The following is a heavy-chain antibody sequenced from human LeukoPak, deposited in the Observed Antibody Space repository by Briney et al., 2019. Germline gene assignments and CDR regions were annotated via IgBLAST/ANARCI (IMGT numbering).Heavy chain of an antibody. V-gene: IGHV3-48*01. CDR3: ARDPGYSGIYKHPFYSFYYMDV. Sequence: GGSLRLSCAASGFTFSSYSMNWVRQAPGKGLEWVSYISSSSSTIYYADSVKGRFTISRDNAKNSLYLQMNSLRAEDTAVYYCARDPGYSGIYKHPFYSFYYMDVWGRGTTVTVSS. D-gene: IGHD1-26*01. CDR1: GFTFSSYS. J-gene: IGHJ6*03. CDR2: ISSSSSTI.